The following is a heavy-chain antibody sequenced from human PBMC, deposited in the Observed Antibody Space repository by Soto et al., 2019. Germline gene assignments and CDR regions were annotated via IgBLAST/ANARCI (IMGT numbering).Heavy chain of an antibody. CDR3: ARGFCNGSICYANWFDP. CDR1: GFTVTTNY. Sequence: EVQLVESGGGLVQPGGSLRLSCAASGFTVTTNYMTWVRQAPGKGLEWVTLIYIAGGTKYADSVEGRFTISRDSSKNTLYLQMNSLRAEDTAVYYCARGFCNGSICYANWFDPWGQGTPVTVSS. J-gene: IGHJ5*02. V-gene: IGHV3-66*01. D-gene: IGHD2-2*01. CDR2: IYIAGGT.